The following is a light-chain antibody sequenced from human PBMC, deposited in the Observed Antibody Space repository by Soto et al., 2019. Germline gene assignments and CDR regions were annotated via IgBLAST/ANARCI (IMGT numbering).Light chain of an antibody. J-gene: IGLJ1*01. CDR1: SSDVGSYDF. CDR3: SSYAGIRTYV. Sequence: QSALTQPASVSGSPGQSITISCTGTSSDVGSYDFVSWYQQHPGKAPKLLIYEGSKRPSGVSDRFSGSKSGNTASLTISGLQAEDEADYNCSSYAGIRTYVFGSGTKVTVL. CDR2: EGS. V-gene: IGLV2-23*01.